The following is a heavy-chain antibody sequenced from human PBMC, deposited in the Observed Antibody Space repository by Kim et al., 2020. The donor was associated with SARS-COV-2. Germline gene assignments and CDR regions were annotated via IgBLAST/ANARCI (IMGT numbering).Heavy chain of an antibody. Sequence: ASVKVSCKASGNSFSNYYIYWVRQAPGQGLEWMGIINPSDGSTNYAQKFQDRVTMTRDTSTSTVYMDLSSMRSEDTAVYYCGRERGHCSGGSCYPGYYGMDVWGQGTTVTVPS. D-gene: IGHD2-15*01. CDR2: INPSDGST. CDR3: GRERGHCSGGSCYPGYYGMDV. V-gene: IGHV1-46*01. J-gene: IGHJ6*02. CDR1: GNSFSNYY.